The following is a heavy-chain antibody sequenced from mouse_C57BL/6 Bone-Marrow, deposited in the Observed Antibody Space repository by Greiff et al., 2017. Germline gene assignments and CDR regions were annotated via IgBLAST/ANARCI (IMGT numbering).Heavy chain of an antibody. D-gene: IGHD1-1*01. CDR2: ISDGGSYT. J-gene: IGHJ2*01. CDR1: GFTFSSYA. Sequence: EVQLQESGGGLVKPGGSLKLSCAASGFTFSSYAMSWVRQTPEKRLEWVATISDGGSYTYYPDNVKGRFTISRDNAKNNLYLQMSHLKSEDTAMYYCAEIGGSSPDYWGQGTTLTVSS. V-gene: IGHV5-4*01. CDR3: AEIGGSSPDY.